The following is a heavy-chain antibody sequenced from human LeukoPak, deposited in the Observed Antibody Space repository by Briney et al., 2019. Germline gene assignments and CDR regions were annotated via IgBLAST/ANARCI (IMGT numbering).Heavy chain of an antibody. D-gene: IGHD3-22*01. CDR3: ARDGVITRYFDY. CDR2: ISYDGSNK. CDR1: GFTFSSYS. V-gene: IGHV3-30*03. Sequence: GGSLRLSCAASGFTFSSYSMNWVRQAPGKGLEWVAVISYDGSNKYYADSVKGRFTISRDNSKNTLYLQMNSLRAEDTAVYYCARDGVITRYFDYWGQGTLVTVSS. J-gene: IGHJ4*02.